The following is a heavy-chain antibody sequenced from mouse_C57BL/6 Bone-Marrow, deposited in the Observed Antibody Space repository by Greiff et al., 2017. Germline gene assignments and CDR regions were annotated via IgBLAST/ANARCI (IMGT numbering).Heavy chain of an antibody. CDR3: ARNYDGSSYFYWYFDV. V-gene: IGHV1-64*01. Sequence: QVQLQQPGAELVKPGASVKLSCKASGYTFTSYWMHWVKQRPGQGLEWIGMIHPNSGSTNYNEKFKSKATLTVDKSSSTAYMQLSSLTSEDSAVYYCARNYDGSSYFYWYFDVWGTGTTVTVSS. D-gene: IGHD1-1*01. CDR2: IHPNSGST. CDR1: GYTFTSYW. J-gene: IGHJ1*03.